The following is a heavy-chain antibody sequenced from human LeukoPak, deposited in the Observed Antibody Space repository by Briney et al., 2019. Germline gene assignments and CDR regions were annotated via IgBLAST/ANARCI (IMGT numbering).Heavy chain of an antibody. J-gene: IGHJ4*02. CDR1: GGSISSYY. CDR2: IYYSGST. D-gene: IGHD1-26*01. V-gene: IGHV4-59*01. Sequence: PSETLSLTCTVSGGSISSYYWSWIRHPPGKGLEWIGYIYYSGSTNYNPSLKSRVTISVDTSKNQFSLKLSSVTAADTAVYYCARLSVGYPFDYWGQGTLVTVSS. CDR3: ARLSVGYPFDY.